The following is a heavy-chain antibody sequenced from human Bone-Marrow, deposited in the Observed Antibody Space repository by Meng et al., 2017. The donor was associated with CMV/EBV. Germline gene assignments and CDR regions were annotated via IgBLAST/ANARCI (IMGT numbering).Heavy chain of an antibody. CDR1: GFTFSSYW. J-gene: IGHJ6*02. V-gene: IGHV3-74*01. CDR2: INSDGSST. CDR3: ARGEVSSYYGMDV. Sequence: GESLKISCAASGFTFSSYWMHWVRQAPGKGLVWVSRINSDGSSTSYADSVKGRFTISRDNAKTTLYLQMNSLRAEDTAVYYCARGEVSSYYGMDVWGQGTTVTVSS.